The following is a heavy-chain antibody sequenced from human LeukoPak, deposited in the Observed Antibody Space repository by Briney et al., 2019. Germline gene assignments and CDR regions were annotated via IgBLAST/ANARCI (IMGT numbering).Heavy chain of an antibody. Sequence: ASVKVSCKASGYTFTSYDINWVRQATGQGLEWMGWMNPNSGNTGYAQKFQGRVTMTRNTSISTAYMELSSLRSEDTAVYYCASNYDSSGYYLDYWGQGTLVTVSS. J-gene: IGHJ4*02. D-gene: IGHD3-22*01. CDR1: GYTFTSYD. CDR2: MNPNSGNT. CDR3: ASNYDSSGYYLDY. V-gene: IGHV1-8*01.